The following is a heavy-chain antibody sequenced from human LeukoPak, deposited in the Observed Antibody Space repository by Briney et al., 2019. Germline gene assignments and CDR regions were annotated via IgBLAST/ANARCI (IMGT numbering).Heavy chain of an antibody. CDR1: GFTSIDYD. CDR3: ARGGIQVSGIDEFDY. V-gene: IGHV3-13*01. J-gene: IGHJ4*02. D-gene: IGHD6-19*01. Sequence: GGSLRLSCAASGFTSIDYDMHWVRQVIGRGLEWVSAIGIRGDTHYSGSVKGRFTISRENAESSLYLQMNSLRAEDTAVYYCARGGIQVSGIDEFDYWGQGTLVTVSS. CDR2: IGIRGDT.